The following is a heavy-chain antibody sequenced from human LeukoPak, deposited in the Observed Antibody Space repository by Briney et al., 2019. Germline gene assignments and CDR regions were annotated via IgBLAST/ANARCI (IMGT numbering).Heavy chain of an antibody. J-gene: IGHJ4*02. D-gene: IGHD6-13*01. Sequence: GGSLRLSCAASGFTFSDDYMSWIRQAPGKGLEWVSYISSSGNTIYYADSVKGRFTISRDNAKNSVFLQMNSLRAEDTAVYYCARPKYSSSWQIFDYWGQGTLVTASS. V-gene: IGHV3-11*01. CDR2: ISSSGNTI. CDR3: ARPKYSSSWQIFDY. CDR1: GFTFSDDY.